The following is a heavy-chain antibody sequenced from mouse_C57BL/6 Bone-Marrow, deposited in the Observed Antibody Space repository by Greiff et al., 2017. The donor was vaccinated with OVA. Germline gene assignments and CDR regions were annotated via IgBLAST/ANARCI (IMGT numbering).Heavy chain of an antibody. D-gene: IGHD2-14*01. Sequence: QVQLQQSGAELVRPGASVTLSCKASGYTFTDYEMHWVKQTPVHGLEWIGAIDPETGGTAYTQKFKGKAILTADKSSSTAYMELRSLTSEDSAVYDCTRRVRYWGQGTTLTVSS. CDR2: IDPETGGT. CDR1: GYTFTDYE. CDR3: TRRVRY. V-gene: IGHV1-15*01. J-gene: IGHJ2*01.